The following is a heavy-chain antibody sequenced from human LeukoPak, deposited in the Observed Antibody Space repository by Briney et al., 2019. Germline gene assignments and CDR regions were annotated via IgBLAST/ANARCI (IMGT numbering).Heavy chain of an antibody. CDR3: ATYRQVLLPFES. J-gene: IGHJ4*02. CDR1: GFTFSSYA. V-gene: IGHV3-23*01. D-gene: IGHD2-8*02. CDR2: ISGSGGNT. Sequence: GGSLRLSCAASGFTFSSYAMNWVRQAPGKGLEWVSAISGSGGNTYYADSVKGRFTISRDNSKSTLSLQMNSLRAEDTAIYYCATYRQVLLPFESWGQGTLVTVSS.